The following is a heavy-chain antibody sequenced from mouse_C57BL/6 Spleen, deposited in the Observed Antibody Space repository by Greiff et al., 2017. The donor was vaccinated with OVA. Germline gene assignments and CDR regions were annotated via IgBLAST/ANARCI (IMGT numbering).Heavy chain of an antibody. CDR2: IDPSDSET. D-gene: IGHD2-3*01. J-gene: IGHJ4*01. CDR3: AKDGYWGDAMDY. CDR1: GYTFTSYW. V-gene: IGHV1-52*01. Sequence: VQLQQPGAELVRPGSSVKLSCKASGYTFTSYWMHWVKPRPIQGLEWIGNIDPSDSETHYNPKFKDKATLTVNKASSTAYMQLSSMTSEDSAVYYCAKDGYWGDAMDYWGQGTSVTVSS.